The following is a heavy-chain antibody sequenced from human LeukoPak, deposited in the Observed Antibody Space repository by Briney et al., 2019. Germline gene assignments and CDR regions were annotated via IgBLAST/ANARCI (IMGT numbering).Heavy chain of an antibody. J-gene: IGHJ4*02. V-gene: IGHV1-2*02. D-gene: IGHD5-24*01. CDR2: INPNSGGT. Sequence: ASVKVSCKASGYTFTGYYMHCVRQAPGQGLEWMGWINPNSGGTNYAQKFQGRVTMTRDTSISTAYMELSRLRSDDTAVYYCARSVDMATIANYWGQGTLVTVYS. CDR1: GYTFTGYY. CDR3: ARSVDMATIANY.